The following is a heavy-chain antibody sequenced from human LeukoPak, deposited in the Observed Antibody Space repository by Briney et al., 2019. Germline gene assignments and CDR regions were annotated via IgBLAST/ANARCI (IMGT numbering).Heavy chain of an antibody. CDR2: IYKDGKI. CDR3: ASRHCSGGDCYFAGADPFDH. Sequence: PGGSLRLSCAASGFTVSSTYMSWVRQAPGKGLEWVSVIYKDGKIYYIDSVKGRFTISRDTSKNTLNLQMNSLRVEDTAVYYCASRHCSGGDCYFAGADPFDHWGQGTLVTVSS. J-gene: IGHJ4*02. D-gene: IGHD2-21*01. V-gene: IGHV3-53*01. CDR1: GFTVSSTY.